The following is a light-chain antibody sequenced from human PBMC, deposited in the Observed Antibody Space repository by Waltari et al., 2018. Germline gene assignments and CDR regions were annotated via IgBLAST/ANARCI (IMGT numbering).Light chain of an antibody. J-gene: IGKJ1*01. Sequence: EIVLTQSPGTLSLTPGEGAALCCRASQSVGRSLAWYQQKPGQAPRLLIYGASNRATGIADRFSGIGSGTDFSLTISRLDPEDFAVFYCQHYVRLPATFGQGTKVEIK. V-gene: IGKV3-20*01. CDR3: QHYVRLPAT. CDR2: GAS. CDR1: QSVGRS.